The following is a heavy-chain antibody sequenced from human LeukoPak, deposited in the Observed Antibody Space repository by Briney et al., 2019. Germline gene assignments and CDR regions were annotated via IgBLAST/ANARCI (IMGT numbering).Heavy chain of an antibody. D-gene: IGHD6-6*01. CDR3: ARGLHMWSSSAEYFQH. Sequence: GASVKVSCKASGYTFTSYDINWVRQATGQGLEWMGWMNPNSGNTGYAQKFQGRVTMTRNTSISTAYMELSSLRSEDTAVYYCARGLHMWSSSAEYFQHWGQGTLVTVSS. CDR1: GYTFTSYD. J-gene: IGHJ1*01. CDR2: MNPNSGNT. V-gene: IGHV1-8*01.